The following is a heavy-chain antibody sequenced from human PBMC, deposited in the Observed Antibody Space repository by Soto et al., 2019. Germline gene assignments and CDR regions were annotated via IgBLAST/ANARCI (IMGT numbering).Heavy chain of an antibody. Sequence: SETLSLTCTVSGGSISSSSYYWGWIRQPPGKGLEWIGSIYYSGSTYYNPSLKSRVTISVDTSKNQFSLKLSSVTAADTAVYYCAMTKNYHGSGSYDYWGQGTLVTVSS. CDR1: GGSISSSSYY. CDR2: IYYSGST. D-gene: IGHD3-10*01. V-gene: IGHV4-39*01. J-gene: IGHJ4*02. CDR3: AMTKNYHGSGSYDY.